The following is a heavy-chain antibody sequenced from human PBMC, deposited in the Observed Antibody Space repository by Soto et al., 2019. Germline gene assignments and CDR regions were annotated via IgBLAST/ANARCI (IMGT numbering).Heavy chain of an antibody. V-gene: IGHV1-46*01. CDR2: INPGAGSV. D-gene: IGHD6-6*01. Sequence: ASVKVSCKASGYTFTTKYMHWVRQAPVQGLEWMGMINPGAGSVSYAQRFQGRLTVTRDTSTSTVFMELSSLRSEDTAVFYCARGGSRVLQAGAFDIWGQGTMVTVSS. CDR3: ARGGSRVLQAGAFDI. J-gene: IGHJ3*02. CDR1: GYTFTTKY.